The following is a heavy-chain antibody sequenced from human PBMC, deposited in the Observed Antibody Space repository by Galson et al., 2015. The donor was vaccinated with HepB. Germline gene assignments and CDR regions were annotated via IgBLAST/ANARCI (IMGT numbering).Heavy chain of an antibody. Sequence: LSLTCTVSGGAINSYYWSWIRQPPGKGLEWIGYIYYSGSTYYKPSLESRVTISVDTSKNQFSLRLSSVTAADTAVYYCARTNYGDDVFEIWGQGTMVTVSS. V-gene: IGHV4-59*01. D-gene: IGHD4-17*01. CDR1: GGAINSYY. J-gene: IGHJ3*02. CDR3: ARTNYGDDVFEI. CDR2: IYYSGST.